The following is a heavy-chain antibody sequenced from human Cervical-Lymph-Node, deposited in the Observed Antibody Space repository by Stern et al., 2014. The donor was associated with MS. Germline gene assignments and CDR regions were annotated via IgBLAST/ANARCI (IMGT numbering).Heavy chain of an antibody. CDR2: AWYDGSTV. J-gene: IGHJ4*02. V-gene: IGHV3-33*01. Sequence: VQLEESGGGVVQPGTSLRLSCAASGFTFSSYGMHWVRQAPGKGLEWVALAWYDGSTVYYTNSVKGRFTISRDNSKNTLSLQMNSLTAEDTAVYYCARGHIPYAYNYLFDYWGQGTLVTVSS. D-gene: IGHD5-24*01. CDR3: ARGHIPYAYNYLFDY. CDR1: GFTFSSYG.